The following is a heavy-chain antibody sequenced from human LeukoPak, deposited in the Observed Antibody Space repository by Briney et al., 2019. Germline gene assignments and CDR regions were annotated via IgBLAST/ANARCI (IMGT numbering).Heavy chain of an antibody. J-gene: IGHJ4*02. D-gene: IGHD6-25*01. Sequence: SETLSLTCTVSGGSISDYSWSWIRQPPGKGLEWIGNIYYSGSANHNPSLKSRVTISRDTSKNQFPLKLTSVTTADTAVYYCAGAGGVKTAALDLDYWGQGTLVTVSS. CDR1: GGSISDYS. CDR3: AGAGGVKTAALDLDY. V-gene: IGHV4-59*01. CDR2: IYYSGSA.